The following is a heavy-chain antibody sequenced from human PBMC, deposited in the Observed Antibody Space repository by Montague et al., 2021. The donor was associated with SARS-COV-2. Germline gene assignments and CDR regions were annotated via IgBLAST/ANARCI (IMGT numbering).Heavy chain of an antibody. Sequence: SLRLSCAASGFIFSTYTMHWVRQAPGKGLEWVAVISYDGSNKYYADSVKGRFTISRDNSKNTLYLQMNSLRPEDTAVYYCARGHGGTYFGAFDIWGRGTMVTVSS. CDR2: ISYDGSNK. D-gene: IGHD1-26*01. J-gene: IGHJ3*02. CDR1: GFIFSTYT. V-gene: IGHV3-30-3*01. CDR3: ARGHGGTYFGAFDI.